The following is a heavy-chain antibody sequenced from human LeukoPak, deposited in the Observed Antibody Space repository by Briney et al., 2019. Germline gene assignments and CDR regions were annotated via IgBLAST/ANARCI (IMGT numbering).Heavy chain of an antibody. V-gene: IGHV4-34*01. J-gene: IGHJ3*02. CDR2: INHSGST. CDR3: ASILWFGESSPNDAFDI. CDR1: GGSFSGYY. D-gene: IGHD3-10*01. Sequence: SETLSLTCAVYGGSFSGYYWSWIRQPPGKGLEWIGEINHSGSTNYNPSLKSRVTISVDTSKSQFSLKLSSVTAADTAVYYCASILWFGESSPNDAFDIWGQGTMVAVSS.